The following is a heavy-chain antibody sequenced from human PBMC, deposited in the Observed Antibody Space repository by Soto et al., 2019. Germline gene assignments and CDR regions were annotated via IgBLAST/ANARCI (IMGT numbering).Heavy chain of an antibody. Sequence: QVQLVESGGGVVQPGRSLRLACTASGFTFSNYGMHWVRQAPGKGLEWVAVIWNDGSNKYYADSVRGRFTISRDNSRNTLYLQLNSLGAEDTAVYYCARDPIGPGIYDYWGQGTLVTVS. V-gene: IGHV3-33*01. CDR2: IWNDGSNK. D-gene: IGHD1-26*01. CDR3: ARDPIGPGIYDY. CDR1: GFTFSNYG. J-gene: IGHJ4*02.